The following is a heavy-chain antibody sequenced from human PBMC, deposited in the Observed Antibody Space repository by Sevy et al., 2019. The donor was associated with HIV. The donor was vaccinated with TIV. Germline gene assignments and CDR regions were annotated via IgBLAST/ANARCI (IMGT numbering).Heavy chain of an antibody. CDR1: GFTFSSYG. CDR2: IWYDGSNK. J-gene: IGHJ6*02. CDR3: ARGLAALPGYYYGMDV. Sequence: GGSLRLSCAASGFTFSSYGMHWVRQALAKGLEWVAVIWYDGSNKYYADSVKGRVTISRDNSKNTLFLQMNSLRDEDTAVYYCARGLAALPGYYYGMDVWGQGTTVTVSS. V-gene: IGHV3-33*01. D-gene: IGHD6-6*01.